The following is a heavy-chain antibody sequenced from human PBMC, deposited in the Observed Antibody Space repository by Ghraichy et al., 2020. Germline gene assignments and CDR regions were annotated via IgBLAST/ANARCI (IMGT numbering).Heavy chain of an antibody. CDR2: ISYDGSNK. Sequence: GSLRLSCAASGFTFSSYAMHWVRQAPGKGLEWVAVISYDGSNKYYADSVKGRFTISRDNSKNTLYLQMNSLRAEDTAVYYCARPRGGSSIYFDYWGQGTLVTVSS. CDR1: GFTFSSYA. J-gene: IGHJ4*02. D-gene: IGHD6-6*01. V-gene: IGHV3-30*04. CDR3: ARPRGGSSIYFDY.